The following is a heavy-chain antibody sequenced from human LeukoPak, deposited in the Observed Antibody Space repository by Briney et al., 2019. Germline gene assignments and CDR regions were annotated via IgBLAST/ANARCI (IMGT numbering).Heavy chain of an antibody. D-gene: IGHD3-10*01. CDR3: ARSVVRGVIAFGY. J-gene: IGHJ4*02. V-gene: IGHV4-31*03. CDR2: IYSSGST. Sequence: PSQTLSLTCTVSGGSISSGGYYWSWIRQHPGKGLEWIGYIYSSGSTYYNPSLKSRVTISVDTSKNQFSLKLSSVTAADTAVYYCARSVVRGVIAFGYWGQGTLVTVSS. CDR1: GGSISSGGYY.